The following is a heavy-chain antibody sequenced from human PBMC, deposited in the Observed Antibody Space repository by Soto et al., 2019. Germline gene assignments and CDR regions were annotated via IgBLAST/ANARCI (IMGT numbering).Heavy chain of an antibody. CDR2: IYYSGST. CDR1: GGSISSSSYY. J-gene: IGHJ4*02. V-gene: IGHV4-39*02. Sequence: QLQLQESGPGLVKPSETLSLTCTVSGGSISSSSYYWGWIRQPPGKGLEWIGSIYYSGSTYYNPSLKSRVTISVDTSKNQSSLKLSSVTAADTAVYYCAREELSQGRKRWLQLWGQGTLVIVSS. D-gene: IGHD5-12*01. CDR3: AREELSQGRKRWLQL.